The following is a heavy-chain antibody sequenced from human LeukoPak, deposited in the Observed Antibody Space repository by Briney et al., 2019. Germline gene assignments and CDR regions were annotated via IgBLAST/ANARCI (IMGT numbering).Heavy chain of an antibody. CDR2: INHSGST. CDR3: ARNLYSSSWYGGGFFDY. V-gene: IGHV4-34*01. J-gene: IGHJ4*02. D-gene: IGHD6-13*01. Sequence: PSETLSLTCAVYGGSFSSSYWSRIRQPTGKGLEWIGEINHSGSTNYNPSLKSRVTISVDESKNQISLKLSSVTAADTAVYYCARNLYSSSWYGGGFFDYWGQGILVTVSS. CDR1: GGSFSSSY.